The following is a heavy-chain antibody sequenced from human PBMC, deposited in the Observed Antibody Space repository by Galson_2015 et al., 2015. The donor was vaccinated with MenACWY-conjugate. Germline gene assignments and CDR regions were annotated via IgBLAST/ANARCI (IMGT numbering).Heavy chain of an antibody. V-gene: IGHV6-1*01. CDR2: TYYRSKWYN. Sequence: CAISGDSVSSNSAAWNWIRQSPSSGLEWLGRTYYRSKWYNDYALSVKSRITINPDTSKNKFSLKLSSVTAADTAVYYCARDSSSSWTYYGMDVWGQGTTVTVSS. CDR1: GDSVSSNSAA. CDR3: ARDSSSSWTYYGMDV. J-gene: IGHJ6*02. D-gene: IGHD6-13*01.